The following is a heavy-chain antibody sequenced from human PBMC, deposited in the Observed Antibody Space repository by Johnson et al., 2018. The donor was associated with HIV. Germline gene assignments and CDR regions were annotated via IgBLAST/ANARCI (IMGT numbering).Heavy chain of an antibody. V-gene: IGHV3-30*04. D-gene: IGHD5-12*01. CDR2: ISYDGSNK. CDR3: AKDPVARGFVFDGFDM. CDR1: GFTFSSYA. J-gene: IGHJ3*02. Sequence: QVQLVESGGGVVQPGRSLRLSCAASGFTFSSYAMHWVRQAPGKGLEWVAVISYDGSNKYYADSVKGRFTISRDNSKNTLYLQMNSLRAEDTAVYYCAKDPVARGFVFDGFDMWGQGTMVTVS.